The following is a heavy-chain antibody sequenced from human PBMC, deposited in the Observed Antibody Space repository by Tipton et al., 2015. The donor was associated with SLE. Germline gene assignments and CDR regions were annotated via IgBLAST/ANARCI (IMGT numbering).Heavy chain of an antibody. CDR2: IYYSGST. D-gene: IGHD7-27*01. J-gene: IGHJ4*02. CDR3: ARETSWVDY. V-gene: IGHV4-39*07. Sequence: TLSLTCTVSGGSISSSSYYWGWIRQPPGKGLEWIGSIYYSGSTNYNPSLKSRVTISVDTSKNQFSLKLSSVTAADTAVYYCARETSWVDYWGQGTLVTVSS. CDR1: GGSISSSSYY.